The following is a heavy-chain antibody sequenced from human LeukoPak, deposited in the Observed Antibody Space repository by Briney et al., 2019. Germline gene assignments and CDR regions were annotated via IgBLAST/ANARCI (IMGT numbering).Heavy chain of an antibody. CDR3: AKDGMLYGLGLDY. V-gene: IGHV3-23*01. Sequence: GGSLRLSCAASGFTFSIYAMSWVRQAPGKGLEWVSAISGGGGSTYYADSVKGRFTISRDSSKNTLYLQMNSLRAEDTAVYSCAKDGMLYGLGLDYWGQETLVPVSS. J-gene: IGHJ4*02. CDR2: ISGGGGST. CDR1: GFTFSIYA. D-gene: IGHD3-10*01.